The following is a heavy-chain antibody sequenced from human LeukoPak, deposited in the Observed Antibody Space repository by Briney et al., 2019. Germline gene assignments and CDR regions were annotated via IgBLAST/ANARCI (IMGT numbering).Heavy chain of an antibody. D-gene: IGHD3-22*01. J-gene: IGHJ3*02. Sequence: SVKVSCKASGGTFSSYAISWERQAPGQGLEWMGGIIPIFGTANYAQKFQGRVTITTDESTSTAYMELSSLRSEDTAVYYCALATDSSGYYYPGALDIWGQGTMVTVSS. CDR3: ALATDSSGYYYPGALDI. CDR2: IIPIFGTA. V-gene: IGHV1-69*05. CDR1: GGTFSSYA.